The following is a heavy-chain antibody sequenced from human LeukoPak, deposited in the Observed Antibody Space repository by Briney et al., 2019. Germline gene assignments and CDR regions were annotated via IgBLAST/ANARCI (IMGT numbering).Heavy chain of an antibody. Sequence: GGSLRLSCAASGFTFSSYAMHWVRQAPGKGLEWVAVISYDGSNKYYADSVKGRFTISRDNSKNTLYLQMNSLRAEDTAVYYCAGATPLLGWFDPWGQGTLVTVSS. J-gene: IGHJ5*02. V-gene: IGHV3-30*04. CDR2: ISYDGSNK. D-gene: IGHD2-15*01. CDR3: AGATPLLGWFDP. CDR1: GFTFSSYA.